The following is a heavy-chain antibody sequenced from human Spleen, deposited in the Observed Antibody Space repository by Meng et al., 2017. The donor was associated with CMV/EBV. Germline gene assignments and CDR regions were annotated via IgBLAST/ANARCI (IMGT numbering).Heavy chain of an antibody. CDR3: AKLRGPTPSGNAFDI. CDR1: GFRFDDYG. CDR2: IRWNGETT. J-gene: IGHJ3*02. V-gene: IGHV3-20*04. D-gene: IGHD1-26*01. Sequence: GESLKISCVASGFRFDDYGMGWVRQGPGKGLEWVSGIRWNGETTGYADSVKGRFTIPRDNAKNSLYLEMNRLRAEDTALYYCAKLRGPTPSGNAFDIWGQGTMVTVSS.